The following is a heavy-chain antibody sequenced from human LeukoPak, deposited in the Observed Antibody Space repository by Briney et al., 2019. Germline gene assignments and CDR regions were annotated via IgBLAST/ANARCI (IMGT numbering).Heavy chain of an antibody. Sequence: ETLSLTCAVYGESLNSYYWSWIRQPPGKGLEWIGEIYESGSTEYNPSLKSRVTISMVPSKQQFSLSLTSVTAADTAVYYCARGAWATRLGSWGLGTPVIESS. CDR2: IYESGST. CDR1: GESLNSYY. V-gene: IGHV4-34*01. CDR3: ARGAWATRLGS. J-gene: IGHJ4*02. D-gene: IGHD2-15*01.